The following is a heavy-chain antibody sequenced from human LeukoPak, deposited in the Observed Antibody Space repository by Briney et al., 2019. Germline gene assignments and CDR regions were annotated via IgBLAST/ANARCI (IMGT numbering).Heavy chain of an antibody. CDR3: ATISYPPSRASNAFDI. D-gene: IGHD1-26*01. CDR2: IRYDGSNK. CDR1: GFTFSSYG. Sequence: GGSLRLSCAASGFTFSSYGMHWVRQAPGKGLEWVAFIRYDGSNKYYADSVKGRFTISRDNSKNTLYLQMNSLRAEDTALYYCATISYPPSRASNAFDIWGQGTMVTVSS. V-gene: IGHV3-30*02. J-gene: IGHJ3*02.